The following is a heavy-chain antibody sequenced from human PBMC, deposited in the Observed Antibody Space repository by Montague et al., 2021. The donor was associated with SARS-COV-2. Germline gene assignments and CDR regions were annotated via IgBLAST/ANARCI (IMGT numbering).Heavy chain of an antibody. D-gene: IGHD3-10*01. CDR2: IHHGGST. J-gene: IGHJ6*03. Sequence: SETLPLTCAVHGGSFSTYSWNWIRQPPGKGLEWIGEIHHGGSTNYNPSLKSRVTISADTSKNQFSLKLTSVAAADTAVYYCARLGDGVVPSPILGVGPYYSYYYMDVWGKGTTVTVS. V-gene: IGHV4-34*01. CDR3: ARLGDGVVPSPILGVGPYYSYYYMDV. CDR1: GGSFSTYS.